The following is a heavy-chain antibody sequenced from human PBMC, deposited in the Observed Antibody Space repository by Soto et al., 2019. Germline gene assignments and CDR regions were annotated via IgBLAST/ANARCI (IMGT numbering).Heavy chain of an antibody. D-gene: IGHD3-16*01. V-gene: IGHV3-9*01. CDR3: GKVTFGVVLRQGAFEI. CDR1: GFTFDDYA. CDR2: ISWNSGSI. Sequence: EVQLVESGGGLVQPGRSLRLSCAASGFTFDDYAMHWVRQAPGKGLEWVSGISWNSGSIGYADSVKGRFTISRDNAKNSLYLEMNRPRAEGTALYYCGKVTFGVVLRQGAFEIWGQGTMVTVSS. J-gene: IGHJ3*02.